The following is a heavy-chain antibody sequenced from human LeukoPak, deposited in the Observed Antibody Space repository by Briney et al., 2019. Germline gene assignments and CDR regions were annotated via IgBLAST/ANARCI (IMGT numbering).Heavy chain of an antibody. Sequence: SETLSLTCTVSGGSISSYYWSWIRQPPGKGLEWIWYIYYSGSTNYNPSLKSRATISAATSKRQFCQKLSSVPAADTAVYYCASIDYDSSGPSPGDYWGQGTLVTVPS. J-gene: IGHJ4*02. CDR2: IYYSGST. CDR3: ASIDYDSSGPSPGDY. CDR1: GGSISSYY. D-gene: IGHD3-22*01. V-gene: IGHV4-59*01.